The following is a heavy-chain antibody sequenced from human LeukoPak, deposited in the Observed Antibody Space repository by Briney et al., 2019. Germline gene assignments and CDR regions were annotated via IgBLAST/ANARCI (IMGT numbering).Heavy chain of an antibody. CDR3: HSYDYVWGSYRDDY. V-gene: IGHV4-34*01. D-gene: IGHD3-16*02. J-gene: IGHJ4*02. Sequence: SETLSLTCAVSGGSFSGYYWSWIRQPPGKGLEWIGKINHSGSTNYNPSLKSRVTISVDTSKNQFSLKLSSVTAADTAVYYCHSYDYVWGSYRDDYWGQGTLVTVSS. CDR1: GGSFSGYY. CDR2: INHSGST.